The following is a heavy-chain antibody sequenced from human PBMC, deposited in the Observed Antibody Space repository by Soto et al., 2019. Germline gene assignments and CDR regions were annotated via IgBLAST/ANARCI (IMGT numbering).Heavy chain of an antibody. CDR2: IYKSGNT. J-gene: IGHJ4*02. Sequence: QLQLQESGPGLVKPSETLSLTCTVSGDSLSSRGHFWAWLRQLPGKRLEWIGSIYKSGNTYFNPSLMSRITLSGCTSKNQFSLNLISGPAADTAVYYWARQSNWNDGWEVSWGQGTLVTVSS. CDR1: GDSLSSRGHF. CDR3: ARQSNWNDGWEVS. D-gene: IGHD1-1*01. V-gene: IGHV4-39*01.